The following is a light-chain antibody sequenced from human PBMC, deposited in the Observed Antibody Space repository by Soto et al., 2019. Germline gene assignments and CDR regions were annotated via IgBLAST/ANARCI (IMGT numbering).Light chain of an antibody. CDR1: SSNIGSNY. J-gene: IGLJ1*01. V-gene: IGLV1-47*01. CDR3: AAWDESLNGLYV. CDR2: RNN. Sequence: QSVLTQPPSASGTPGQRLTISCSGSSSNIGSNYVFWYQQLPGTAPKVLIYRNNRRPSGVSDRCSGSKIGTSASLAISGLRFEDEADYYCAAWDESLNGLYVFGTGTKVTVL.